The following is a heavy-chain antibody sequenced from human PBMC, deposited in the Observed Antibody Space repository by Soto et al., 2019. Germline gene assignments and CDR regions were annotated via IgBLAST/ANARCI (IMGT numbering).Heavy chain of an antibody. V-gene: IGHV3-30*18. CDR3: AKDSSILEGYYFDY. CDR1: GFTFSSYG. D-gene: IGHD3-3*01. J-gene: IGHJ4*02. CDR2: ISYDGSNK. Sequence: GGSLRLSCAASGFTFSSYGMHWVRQAPGKGLEWVAVISYDGSNKYYADSVKGRFTISRDNSKNTLYLQMNSLRAEDTAVYYCAKDSSILEGYYFDYWGQGTLVTVSS.